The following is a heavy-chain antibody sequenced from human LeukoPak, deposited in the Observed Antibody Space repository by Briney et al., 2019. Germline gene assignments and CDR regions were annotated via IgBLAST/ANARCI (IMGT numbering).Heavy chain of an antibody. Sequence: SETLSLTCTVSGGSVRSGSYYWNWIRQPPEKGLEWIGYIYYSGRTDYNPSLKSRVTISVDTSKNLFSLKLSSVTAADTAVYYCATSALGRDAFDIWGQGTMVTVSS. J-gene: IGHJ3*02. D-gene: IGHD1-26*01. CDR2: IYYSGRT. CDR1: GGSVRSGSYY. CDR3: ATSALGRDAFDI. V-gene: IGHV4-61*03.